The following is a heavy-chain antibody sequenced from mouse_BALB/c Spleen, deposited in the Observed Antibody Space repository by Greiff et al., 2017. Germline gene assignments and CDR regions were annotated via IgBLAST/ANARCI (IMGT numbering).Heavy chain of an antibody. D-gene: IGHD6-2*01. V-gene: IGHV1-81*01. CDR2: IYPGSGST. CDR3: ARHSYSYAMDY. Sequence: QVQLQQSGPELVKPGASVKMSCKASGYTFTDYVISWVKQRTGQGLEWIGEIYPGSGSTYYNEKFKGKATLTADKSSNTAYMQLSSLTSEDSAVYFCARHSYSYAMDYWGQGTSVTVSS. CDR1: GYTFTDYV. J-gene: IGHJ4*01.